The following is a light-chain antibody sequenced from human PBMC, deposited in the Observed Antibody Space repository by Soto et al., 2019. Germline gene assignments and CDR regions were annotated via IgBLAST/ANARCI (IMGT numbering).Light chain of an antibody. Sequence: DIQMTQSPSSLSASVGDRVTITCRASQSISSYLNWYQHKPGKAPKLLIYAASSFQSGVPSRFSGSESGTDFTLTISSLHPEDFATYYCQQTYSAPLTFGGGTKVDIK. CDR1: QSISSY. CDR2: AAS. CDR3: QQTYSAPLT. J-gene: IGKJ4*01. V-gene: IGKV1-39*01.